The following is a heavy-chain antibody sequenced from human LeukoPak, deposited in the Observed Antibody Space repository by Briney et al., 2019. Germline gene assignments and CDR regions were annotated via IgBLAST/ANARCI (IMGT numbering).Heavy chain of an antibody. J-gene: IGHJ5*02. V-gene: IGHV4-30-4*08. Sequence: NPSETLSLTCTVSGGSLSSGDYYWSWIRQPPGKGLEWIGYIYYSGSTYYNPSLKSRVTISVDTSKNQFSLKLSSVTAADTAVYYCARSKDDVWTNWFDPWGQGTLVTVSS. CDR3: ARSKDDVWTNWFDP. CDR1: GGSLSSGDYY. D-gene: IGHD3-3*01. CDR2: IYYSGST.